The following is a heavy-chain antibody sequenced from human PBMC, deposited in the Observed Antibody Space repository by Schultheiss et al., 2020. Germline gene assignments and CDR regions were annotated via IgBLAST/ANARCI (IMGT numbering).Heavy chain of an antibody. CDR1: GDSVSSNSAA. Sequence: SQTLSLTCAISGDSVSSNSAAWNWIRQSPSRGLEWLGRTYYRSKWYNDYAVSVKSRITINPDTSKNQFSLQLNSVTPEDTAVYYCARGGYSSGWYVYYYYGMDVWGKGTTVTVSS. CDR2: TYYRSKWYN. V-gene: IGHV6-1*01. D-gene: IGHD6-19*01. J-gene: IGHJ6*04. CDR3: ARGGYSSGWYVYYYYGMDV.